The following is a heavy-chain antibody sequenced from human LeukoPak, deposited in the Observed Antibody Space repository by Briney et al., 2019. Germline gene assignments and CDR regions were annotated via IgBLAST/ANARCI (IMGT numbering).Heavy chain of an antibody. D-gene: IGHD2-2*01. J-gene: IGHJ6*02. CDR1: GYTLTDLY. Sequence: ASVKVSCKLSGYTLTDLYMHWVRQTPGKGLEWMGDFDPEGAETIYAQKFQGRVTMAADTSTDTAYLELRSLRSEDTAVYYCATGRTVVVLAGMTRKYYYNATDVWGQGTTVTVSS. V-gene: IGHV1-24*01. CDR3: ATGRTVVVLAGMTRKYYYNATDV. CDR2: FDPEGAET.